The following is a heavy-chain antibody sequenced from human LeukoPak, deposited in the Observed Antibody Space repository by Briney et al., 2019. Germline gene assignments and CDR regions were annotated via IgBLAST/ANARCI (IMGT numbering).Heavy chain of an antibody. CDR2: ISGSGGSR. V-gene: IGHV3-23*01. D-gene: IGHD5-18*01. CDR1: GFTFSSYG. J-gene: IGHJ6*04. CDR3: AKAIQLWSMVDV. Sequence: QPGGSLRLSCAASGFTFSSYGMSWVRQAPGKGLEWVSVISGSGGSRYYADSVKGRFTISRDNSKNTLYLQMNSLRAEDTAVYYCAKAIQLWSMVDVWGKGTTVTVSS.